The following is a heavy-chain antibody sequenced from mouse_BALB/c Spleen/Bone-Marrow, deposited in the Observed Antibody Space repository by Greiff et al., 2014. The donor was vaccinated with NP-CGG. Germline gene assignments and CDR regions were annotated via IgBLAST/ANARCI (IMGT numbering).Heavy chain of an antibody. CDR2: INPSNGRT. CDR3: ARGDGFAWFAY. CDR1: GYPFTSYW. D-gene: IGHD3-3*01. Sequence: QVQLPQSRAELGKPGASVKLSCKASGYPFTSYWGPWGEKRPGQSLEWIGEINPSNGRTNYNEKFKSKATLTVDKSSSTAYMQLSSLTSEDSAVYYCARGDGFAWFAYWGQGTLVTVSA. J-gene: IGHJ3*01. V-gene: IGHV1S81*02.